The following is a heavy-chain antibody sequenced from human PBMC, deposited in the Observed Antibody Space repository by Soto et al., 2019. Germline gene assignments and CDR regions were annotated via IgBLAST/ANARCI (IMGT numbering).Heavy chain of an antibody. D-gene: IGHD3-22*01. CDR2: IGSSSSYI. Sequence: GGSLRLSCAASGFTFSDYYMSWIRQAPGKGLEWVSSIGSSSSYIYYADSVKGRFTISRDNAKNSLYLQMNSLRAEDTAVYYCARYDSSGYYWPYYYYGMDVWGQGTTVTVSS. CDR3: ARYDSSGYYWPYYYYGMDV. J-gene: IGHJ6*02. V-gene: IGHV3-11*06. CDR1: GFTFSDYY.